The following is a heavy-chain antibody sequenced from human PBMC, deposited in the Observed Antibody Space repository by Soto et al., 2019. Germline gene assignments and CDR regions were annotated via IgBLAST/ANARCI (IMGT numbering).Heavy chain of an antibody. CDR2: IKQDGSEK. D-gene: IGHD1-7*01. Sequence: EVQLVESGGGLVQPGGSLRLSCAASGFTFSSYWMSWVRQAPGKGLEWVANIKQDGSEKYYVDSVKGRFNISRDNAKNSLYLQMHSLRAEDTAVYYCARGDTEPKNWNYEDYWGQETLVTVSS. CDR1: GFTFSSYW. V-gene: IGHV3-7*01. J-gene: IGHJ4*02. CDR3: ARGDTEPKNWNYEDY.